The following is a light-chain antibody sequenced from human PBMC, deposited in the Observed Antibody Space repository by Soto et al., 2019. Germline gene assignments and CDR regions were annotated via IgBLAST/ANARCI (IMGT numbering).Light chain of an antibody. CDR3: QQSYSIPWT. CDR1: QSINNF. V-gene: IGKV1-39*01. CDR2: AAS. J-gene: IGKJ1*01. Sequence: IQMTHSPSSLSASLEDRVTITCRASQSINNFLNWYQKKSWKSPKLLIYAASSLQSGVPSRFSGSGSGTDFTLPISSPQPEDSATYYCQQSYSIPWTFGQGTKVDIK.